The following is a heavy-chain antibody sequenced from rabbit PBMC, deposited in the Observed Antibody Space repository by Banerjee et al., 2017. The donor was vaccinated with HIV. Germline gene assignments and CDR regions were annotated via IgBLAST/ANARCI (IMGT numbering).Heavy chain of an antibody. Sequence: QSLEESGGDLVQPGASLTLTCTASGFSFSSSYYMCWVRQAPGKGLEWIGCIYAGSSGSTYYASWAKGRFSISKTSSTTLTLQMTSLTAADTATYFCARSTYGSSSDFYNLRGQGPLVTVS. CDR3: ARSTYGSSSDFYNL. J-gene: IGHJ3*01. D-gene: IGHD1-1*01. CDR1: GFSFSSSYY. CDR2: IYAGSSGST. V-gene: IGHV1S40*01.